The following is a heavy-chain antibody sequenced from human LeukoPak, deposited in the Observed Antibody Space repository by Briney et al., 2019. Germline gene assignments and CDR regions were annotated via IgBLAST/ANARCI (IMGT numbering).Heavy chain of an antibody. V-gene: IGHV4-61*02. CDR2: IYTSGST. D-gene: IGHD3-3*01. Sequence: SQTLSLTCTVSGGSISSGSYYWSWIRQPAGKGLEWIGRIYTSGSTNYNPSLKSRVTISVDTSKNQFSLKLSSVTAADTAVYYCARGLTGLLHQRFDYWGQGTLVTVSS. J-gene: IGHJ4*02. CDR3: ARGLTGLLHQRFDY. CDR1: GGSISSGSYY.